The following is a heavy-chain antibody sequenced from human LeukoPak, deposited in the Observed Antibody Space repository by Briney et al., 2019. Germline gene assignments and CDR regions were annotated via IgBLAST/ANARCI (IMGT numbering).Heavy chain of an antibody. CDR1: GGSISSSSHY. CDR3: ASTNYYDADY. CDR2: IYYSGST. V-gene: IGHV4-39*07. D-gene: IGHD3-22*01. J-gene: IGHJ4*02. Sequence: SETLSLTCTVSGGSISSSSHYWGWIRQPPGKGLEWIASIYYSGSTYYNPPLKSRVTISVDTSKNQFSLKLSSVTAADTAVYYCASTNYYDADYWGQGTLVTVSS.